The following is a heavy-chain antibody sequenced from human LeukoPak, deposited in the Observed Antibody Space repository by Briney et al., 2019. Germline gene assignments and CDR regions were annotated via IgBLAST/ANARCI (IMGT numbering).Heavy chain of an antibody. CDR3: AHRRFRVFTSSASYFDY. Sequence: SGPTLVNPTQTLTLTCTFSGFSLTTSGVGVGWIRQPPGKALQWLALIYWDDDKRYSPSLKKRLTITKDTSKNQVVLRMTNMDPVDTATYYCAHRRFRVFTSSASYFDYWGQGSLVTVSS. V-gene: IGHV2-5*02. J-gene: IGHJ4*02. CDR1: GFSLTTSGVG. CDR2: IYWDDDK. D-gene: IGHD3-22*01.